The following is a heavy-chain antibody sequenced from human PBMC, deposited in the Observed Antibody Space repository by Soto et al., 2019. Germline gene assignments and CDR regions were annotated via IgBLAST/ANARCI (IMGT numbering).Heavy chain of an antibody. V-gene: IGHV4-31*03. D-gene: IGHD6-13*01. J-gene: IGHJ4*02. CDR1: GGSISSGGYY. CDR2: IYYSGST. CDR3: ARGAAAGTDY. Sequence: SETLSLTCTVSGGSISSGGYYWSWIRQHPGKGLEWVGYIYYSGSTYYNPSLKSRVTISVDTSKNQFSLKLSSVTAADTAVYYCARGAAAGTDYWGQGTLVTVS.